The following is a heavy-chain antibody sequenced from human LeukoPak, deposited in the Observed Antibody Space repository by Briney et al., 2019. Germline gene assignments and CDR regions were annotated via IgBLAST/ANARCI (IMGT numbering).Heavy chain of an antibody. CDR1: GGSISSGSYY. CDR2: IYYSGST. D-gene: IGHD1-26*01. V-gene: IGHV4-61*01. Sequence: PSETLSLTCTVSGGSISSGSYYWSWIRQPPGKGLEWIGYIYYSGSTNYNPSLKSRVTISVDTSKNQFSLKLSSVTAADTAVYYCARDGVGATRSFDYWGQGTLVTVSS. CDR3: ARDGVGATRSFDY. J-gene: IGHJ4*02.